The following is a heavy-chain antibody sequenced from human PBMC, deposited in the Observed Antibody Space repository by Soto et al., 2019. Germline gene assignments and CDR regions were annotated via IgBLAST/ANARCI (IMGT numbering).Heavy chain of an antibody. Sequence: SVKVSCKASGGTFSSYAFSWVRQAPGQGLEWMGDIIPSFNTADYAQKFQGRVTITADESTSTAYMELSSLRSEDTAVYYCARGSYYYDSSGYYHYWGQGTLVTVSS. CDR1: GGTFSSYA. CDR2: IIPSFNTA. V-gene: IGHV1-69*13. CDR3: ARGSYYYDSSGYYHY. J-gene: IGHJ4*02. D-gene: IGHD3-22*01.